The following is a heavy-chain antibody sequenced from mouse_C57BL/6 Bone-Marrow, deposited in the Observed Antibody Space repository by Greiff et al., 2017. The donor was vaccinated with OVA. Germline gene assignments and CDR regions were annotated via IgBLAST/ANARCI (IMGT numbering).Heavy chain of an antibody. CDR1: GYAFTNYL. CDR3: ARSGYGSSYDYWYFDV. V-gene: IGHV1-54*01. J-gene: IGHJ1*03. CDR2: INPGSGGT. D-gene: IGHD1-1*01. Sequence: QVQLQQSGAELVRPGTSVKVSCKASGYAFTNYLIEWVKQRPGQGLEWIGVINPGSGGTNYNEKFKGKATLTADKSSSTAYMQLSSLTSEDSAVYFCARSGYGSSYDYWYFDVWGTGTTVIVSS.